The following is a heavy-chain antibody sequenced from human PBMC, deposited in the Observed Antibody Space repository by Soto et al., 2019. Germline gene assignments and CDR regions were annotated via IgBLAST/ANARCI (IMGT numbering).Heavy chain of an antibody. CDR3: ARVGAGLDSGYMGAIDY. J-gene: IGHJ4*02. V-gene: IGHV3-7*01. Sequence: GGSLRLSCAASGFTFSSYWMSWVRQAPGKGLEWVANIKQDGSEKYYVDSVKGRFTISRDNAKNSLYLQMNSLRAEDTAVYYCARVGAGLDSGYMGAIDYWGQGTLVTVSS. CDR1: GFTFSSYW. CDR2: IKQDGSEK. D-gene: IGHD5-12*01.